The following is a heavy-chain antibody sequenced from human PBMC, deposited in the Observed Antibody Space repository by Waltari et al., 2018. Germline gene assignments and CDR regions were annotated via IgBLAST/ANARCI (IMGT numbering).Heavy chain of an antibody. J-gene: IGHJ3*02. V-gene: IGHV1-24*01. CDR1: GYTLTKLS. CDR2: FDPEDGET. CDR3: ATDGRRDVDTAMVGAFDI. Sequence: QVQLVQSGAEVKKPGASVKVSCKVSGYTLTKLSMHWVRKAPGKGLEWMGGFDPEDGETIYAQKFQGRVTMTEDTSTDTAYMDLSSLRSEDTAVYYCATDGRRDVDTAMVGAFDIWGQGTMVTVSS. D-gene: IGHD5-18*01.